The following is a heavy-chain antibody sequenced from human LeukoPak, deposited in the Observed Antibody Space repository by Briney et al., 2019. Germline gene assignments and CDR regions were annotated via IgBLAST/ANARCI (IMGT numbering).Heavy chain of an antibody. J-gene: IGHJ4*02. Sequence: PGGSLRLSCAASGFTFSSYSMSWGRQAPGKGLEWGANIKQDGSEKYSVDSVKGRFTISRDNAKNSLYLQLTSLRAQDPAVYYCARLAGSYSHPYDHWGQGTGVSVS. CDR2: IKQDGSEK. D-gene: IGHD3-22*01. CDR1: GFTFSSYS. V-gene: IGHV3-7*03. CDR3: ARLAGSYSHPYDH.